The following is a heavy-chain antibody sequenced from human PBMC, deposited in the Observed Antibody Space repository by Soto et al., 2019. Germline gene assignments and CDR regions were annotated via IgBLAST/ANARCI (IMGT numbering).Heavy chain of an antibody. CDR1: GFTVSSNY. D-gene: IGHD6-6*01. J-gene: IGHJ6*02. V-gene: IGHV3-53*01. CDR3: ARDSIAARPPYYYYGMDV. Sequence: PGGSLRLSCAASGFTVSSNYMSWVRQAPGKGLEWVSVIYSGGSTYYADSVKGRFTISRDNSKNTLYLQMNSLRAEDTAVYYCARDSIAARPPYYYYGMDVWGQGTTVTVSS. CDR2: IYSGGST.